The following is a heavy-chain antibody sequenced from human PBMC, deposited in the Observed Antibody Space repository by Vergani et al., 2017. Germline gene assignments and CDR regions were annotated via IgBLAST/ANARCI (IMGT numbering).Heavy chain of an antibody. V-gene: IGHV3-21*01. Sequence: EVQLVESGGGLVKPGGSLRLSCAASGFTFSSYSMNWVRQAPGKGLEWVSSISSSSSYIYYADSVKGRFTISRDNAKNSLYLQMNSLRAEDTAVYCCARDLGSSWTEYNWFDPWGQGTLVTVSS. CDR2: ISSSSSYI. CDR1: GFTFSSYS. D-gene: IGHD6-13*01. J-gene: IGHJ5*02. CDR3: ARDLGSSWTEYNWFDP.